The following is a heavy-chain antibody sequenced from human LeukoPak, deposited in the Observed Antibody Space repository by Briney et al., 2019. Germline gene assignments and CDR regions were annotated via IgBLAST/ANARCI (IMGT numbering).Heavy chain of an antibody. J-gene: IGHJ5*02. Sequence: GRSLRLSCAASGFTFDDYAMHWVRQAPGKGLKWVAGISWNSGSIGYAGSVKGRFTISRDNAKNSLYLQMNSLRAEDTALYYCAKGVIAAAGIGDNDWFDPWGQGTLVTVSS. CDR2: ISWNSGSI. V-gene: IGHV3-9*01. D-gene: IGHD6-13*01. CDR3: AKGVIAAAGIGDNDWFDP. CDR1: GFTFDDYA.